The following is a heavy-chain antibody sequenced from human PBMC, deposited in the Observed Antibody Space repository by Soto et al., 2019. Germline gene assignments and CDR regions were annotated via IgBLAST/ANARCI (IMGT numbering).Heavy chain of an antibody. CDR3: AKRSSYYDTSGRGWFDP. CDR2: ISGSGGST. Sequence: GGSLRLSCAASGFTFSSYAMSWVRQAPGKGLEWVSAISGSGGSTYYADSVKGRFTISRDNSKNTLYLQMNSLRAEDTAVYYCAKRSSYYDTSGRGWFDPWGQGTLVTVSS. CDR1: GFTFSSYA. V-gene: IGHV3-23*01. J-gene: IGHJ5*02. D-gene: IGHD3-22*01.